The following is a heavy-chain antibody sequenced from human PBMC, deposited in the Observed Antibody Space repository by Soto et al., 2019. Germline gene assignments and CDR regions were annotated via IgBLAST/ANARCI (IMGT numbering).Heavy chain of an antibody. J-gene: IGHJ4*02. CDR3: ARVFSNFWYFFDF. Sequence: SETLSLTCSVSGASSSTDCYSWSWLRQPPGKGLEWIGNIYHTGSTQYNPSLKSRVTILLDKSRKQFSLNLSSVTAADTAVYYCARVFSNFWYFFDFWGQGSLVTVSS. D-gene: IGHD2-8*02. CDR1: GASSSTDCYS. V-gene: IGHV4-30-2*01. CDR2: IYHTGST.